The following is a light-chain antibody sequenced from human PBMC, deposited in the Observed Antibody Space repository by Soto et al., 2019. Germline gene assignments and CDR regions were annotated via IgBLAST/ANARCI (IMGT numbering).Light chain of an antibody. CDR1: QSVLSNSDNKNY. J-gene: IGKJ1*01. CDR3: QQYNNWPRT. V-gene: IGKV4-1*01. Sequence: DFVMTQSPDSLAVSLGERATINCKSSQSVLSNSDNKNYLAWFQQKPGQPPKLLIYWASTRESGVPDRFSGSGSATDFTLTISSLQAEDVAVYYCQQYNNWPRTFGQGTKVEIK. CDR2: WAS.